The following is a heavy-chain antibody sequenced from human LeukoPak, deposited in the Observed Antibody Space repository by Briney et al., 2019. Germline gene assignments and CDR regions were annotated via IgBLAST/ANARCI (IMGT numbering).Heavy chain of an antibody. J-gene: IGHJ4*02. Sequence: GESLKISCKGSGYSFTSYWIGWVRQMPGKGLEWMGIIYPGDSDTRYSPSFQGQVTISADKSISTAYLQRSNLKASATAMYYCARLESRYDFYYWGQRTLVTVSS. D-gene: IGHD5-12*01. CDR2: IYPGDSDT. CDR3: ARLESRYDFYY. CDR1: GYSFTSYW. V-gene: IGHV5-51*01.